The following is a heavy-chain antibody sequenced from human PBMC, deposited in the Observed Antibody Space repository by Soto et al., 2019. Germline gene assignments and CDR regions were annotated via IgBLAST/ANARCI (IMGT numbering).Heavy chain of an antibody. CDR2: SYSDGTT. J-gene: IGHJ4*02. D-gene: IGHD3-16*01. CDR3: ARERDGVLDY. CDR1: GITLSGNS. V-gene: IGHV3-66*01. Sequence: GGSLRLSCAASGITLSGNSMNWVRQAPGKGLEGISVSYSDGTTYYADSVKGRFTISRDNSRNTLFLQTNTLRGEDTAVYYCARERDGVLDYWGQGTLVTV.